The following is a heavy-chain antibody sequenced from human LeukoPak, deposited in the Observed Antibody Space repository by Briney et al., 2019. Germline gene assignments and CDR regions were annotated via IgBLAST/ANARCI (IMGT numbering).Heavy chain of an antibody. CDR1: GGTFSSYA. Sequence: SVKVSCKASGGTFSSYAISWVRQAPGQGLAWMGGIIPIFGTANYAQKFQGRVTITADESTSTAYMELSSLRSEDTAVYYCARDAGCSYNYYYYMDVWGKGTTVTVSS. CDR3: ARDAGCSYNYYYYMDV. D-gene: IGHD1-14*01. CDR2: IIPIFGTA. V-gene: IGHV1-69*13. J-gene: IGHJ6*03.